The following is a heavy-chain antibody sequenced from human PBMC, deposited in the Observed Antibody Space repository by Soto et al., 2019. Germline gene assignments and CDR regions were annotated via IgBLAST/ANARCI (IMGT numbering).Heavy chain of an antibody. D-gene: IGHD3-10*01. CDR3: ARVGWGGDS. CDR2: ISYSGST. Sequence: PSETLSLTCSVSGGSISSFYWTRIRQSPGKGLEWIGFISYSGSTDYNPSLKSRVIVSVDTSKNQFSLKLTSVTAADTAVYYCARVGWGGDSWGQGTLVTVSS. V-gene: IGHV4-59*01. J-gene: IGHJ4*02. CDR1: GGSISSFY.